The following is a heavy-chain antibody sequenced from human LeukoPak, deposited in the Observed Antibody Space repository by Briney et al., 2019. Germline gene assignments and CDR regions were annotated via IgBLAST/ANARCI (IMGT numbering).Heavy chain of an antibody. CDR2: INHNGNVN. CDR3: ARGGGLDV. CDR1: GFTFSSYW. Sequence: GGSLRLSCAASGFTFSSYWMDWARQAPGKGLEWVASINHNGNVNYYVDSVKGRFTISRDNAKNSLYLQMSNLRAEDTAVYFCARGGGLDVWGQGATVTVSS. D-gene: IGHD3-16*01. V-gene: IGHV3-7*03. J-gene: IGHJ6*02.